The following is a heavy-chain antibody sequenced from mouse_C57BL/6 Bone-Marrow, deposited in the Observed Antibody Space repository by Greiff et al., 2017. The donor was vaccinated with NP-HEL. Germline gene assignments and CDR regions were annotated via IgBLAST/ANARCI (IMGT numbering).Heavy chain of an antibody. CDR1: GFTFSSYT. J-gene: IGHJ4*01. CDR2: ISGGGGNT. CDR3: ARQGDYGNPKDY. V-gene: IGHV5-9*01. D-gene: IGHD2-1*01. Sequence: DVKLVESGGGLVKPGGSLKLSCAASGFTFSSYTMSWVRQTPEKRLEWVATISGGGGNTYYPDSVKGRFTISRDNAKNTLYLQMSSLRSEDTALYYCARQGDYGNPKDYWGQGTSVTVSS.